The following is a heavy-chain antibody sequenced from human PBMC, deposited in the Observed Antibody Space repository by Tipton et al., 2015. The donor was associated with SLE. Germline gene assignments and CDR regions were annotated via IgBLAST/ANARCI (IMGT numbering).Heavy chain of an antibody. CDR3: ASSSGTDYYYYYGMDV. D-gene: IGHD1-1*01. V-gene: IGHV4-34*01. J-gene: IGHJ6*02. Sequence: GLVKPSETLSLTCAVYGGPFSGYYWSWIRQPPGKGLEWIGEINHSGSTKYNPSLKSRVTISVDTSKNQFSLKLSSVTAADTAVYYCASSSGTDYYYYYGMDVWGRGTTVTVSS. CDR2: INHSGST. CDR1: GGPFSGYY.